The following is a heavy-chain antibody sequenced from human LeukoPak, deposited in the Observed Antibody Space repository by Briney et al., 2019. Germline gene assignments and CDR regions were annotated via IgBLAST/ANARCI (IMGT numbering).Heavy chain of an antibody. CDR1: GFTFSSYS. Sequence: PGGSLRLSCAASGFTFSSYSMNWVRQAPGKGLEWVSSISSSSSYIYYADSVKGRFTISRDNAKNSLYLQMNSLRAEDTAVYYCAKDPWGVPRYFDYWGQGTLVTVSS. D-gene: IGHD3-10*01. V-gene: IGHV3-21*01. CDR3: AKDPWGVPRYFDY. CDR2: ISSSSSYI. J-gene: IGHJ4*02.